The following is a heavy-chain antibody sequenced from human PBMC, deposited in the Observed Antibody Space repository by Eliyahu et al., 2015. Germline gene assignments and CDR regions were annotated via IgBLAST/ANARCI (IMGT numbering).Heavy chain of an antibody. CDR2: ISWNSGSI. CDR1: GFTFXXYA. D-gene: IGHD3-10*01. V-gene: IGHV3-9*01. J-gene: IGHJ4*02. Sequence: EVQLVESGGGLVQPGRXXRLSXAXSGFTFXXYAMPWXRQAPGKGLEWVSGISWNSGSIGYADSVKGRFTISRDNAKNSLYLQMNSLRAEDTALYYCAKDITAYYGSGSLFDYWGQGTLVTVSS. CDR3: AKDITAYYGSGSLFDY.